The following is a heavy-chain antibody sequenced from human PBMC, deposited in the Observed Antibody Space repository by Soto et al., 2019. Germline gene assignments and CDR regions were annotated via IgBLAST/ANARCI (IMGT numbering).Heavy chain of an antibody. CDR1: GFTFSSYS. V-gene: IGHV3-48*01. D-gene: IGHD2-15*01. J-gene: IGHJ3*02. Sequence: EVQLVESGGGLVQPGGSLRLSCAASGFTFSSYSMNWVRQAPGKGLEWVSYISSSSSTIYYADSVKGRFTISRDNAKNSLYIQLNSLRAEDTAVYYCARDGYCSCGSCPPDAFDIWGQGTMVTGSS. CDR3: ARDGYCSCGSCPPDAFDI. CDR2: ISSSSSTI.